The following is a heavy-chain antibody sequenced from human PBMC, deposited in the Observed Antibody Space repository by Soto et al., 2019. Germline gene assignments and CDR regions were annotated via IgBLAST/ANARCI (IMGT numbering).Heavy chain of an antibody. CDR1: GYTLTELS. D-gene: IGHD4-17*01. CDR3: ATDLLVSYGDLDY. Sequence: ASVKVSCKVSGYTLTELSMHWVRQAPGKGLEWMGGFDPEDGETIYAQKFQGRVTMTEDTSTDTAYMELSSLRSEDTAVYYSATDLLVSYGDLDYWGQGTLVTVSS. CDR2: FDPEDGET. J-gene: IGHJ4*02. V-gene: IGHV1-24*01.